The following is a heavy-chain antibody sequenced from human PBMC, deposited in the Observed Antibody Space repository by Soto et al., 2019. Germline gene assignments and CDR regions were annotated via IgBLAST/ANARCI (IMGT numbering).Heavy chain of an antibody. CDR3: ARSRRVSSSSAANWFDP. Sequence: ASVKVSCKASGYTFTSYGISWVRQAPGQGLEWMGWISAYNGNTNYAQKLQGRVTMTTDTSTSTAYMELRSLRSDDTAVYYCARSRRVSSSSAANWFDPWGQGTLVTVSS. D-gene: IGHD6-6*01. V-gene: IGHV1-18*01. J-gene: IGHJ5*02. CDR1: GYTFTSYG. CDR2: ISAYNGNT.